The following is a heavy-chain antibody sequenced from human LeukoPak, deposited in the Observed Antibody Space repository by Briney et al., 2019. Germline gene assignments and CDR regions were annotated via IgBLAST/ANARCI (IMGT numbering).Heavy chain of an antibody. Sequence: PSETLSLTCAVYGGSFSGYYWSWIRQPPGKGLEWIGKINHSGSTNYNPSLKSRVTISVDTSKNQFSLKLSSVTAADTAVYYCARGAPVDTAMVRWVHYYYMDVWGEGTTVTVSS. V-gene: IGHV4-34*01. D-gene: IGHD5-18*01. CDR1: GGSFSGYY. J-gene: IGHJ6*03. CDR2: INHSGST. CDR3: ARGAPVDTAMVRWVHYYYMDV.